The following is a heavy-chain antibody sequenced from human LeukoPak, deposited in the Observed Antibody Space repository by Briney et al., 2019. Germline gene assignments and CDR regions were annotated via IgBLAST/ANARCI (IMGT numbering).Heavy chain of an antibody. V-gene: IGHV1-18*01. CDR1: GYTFSSYG. D-gene: IGHD2-2*01. CDR3: ARARSGGTSPFDY. Sequence: ASVKVSCKASGYTFSSYGISWVRQAPGQGHEWMGWISAYNGNTNYAQKLQGRVTMTTDTSTSTAFMELRSLRSDDTAVYYCARARSGGTSPFDYWGQGTLVTVSS. J-gene: IGHJ4*02. CDR2: ISAYNGNT.